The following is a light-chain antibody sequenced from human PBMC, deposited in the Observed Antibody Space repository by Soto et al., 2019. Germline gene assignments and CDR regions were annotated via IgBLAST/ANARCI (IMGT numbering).Light chain of an antibody. Sequence: SVLTQPSSVSGSPGQSITISCTGTSTDVGDSNHVSWYQHHPGKAPKLIIYEVSYRPSGVSNRFSGSKSAYTASLNISGLQAEDEADYYCNSQTTSGIRVFGTGTKVTV. CDR3: NSQTTSGIRV. V-gene: IGLV2-14*01. J-gene: IGLJ1*01. CDR1: STDVGDSNH. CDR2: EVS.